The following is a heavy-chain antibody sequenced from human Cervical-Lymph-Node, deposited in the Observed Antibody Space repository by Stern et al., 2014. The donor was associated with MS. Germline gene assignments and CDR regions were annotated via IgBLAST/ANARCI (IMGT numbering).Heavy chain of an antibody. CDR2: IWYDGSNK. Sequence: VQLVESGGGVVQPGRSLRLSCAASGFTFSSYGMHRVRHAPGKGLEWEAVIWYDGSNKYYADSVKGRFTISRDNSKNTLYLQMNSLRAEDTAVYYCARTYSGSYYSYYYGMDVWGQGTTVTVSS. V-gene: IGHV3-33*01. J-gene: IGHJ6*02. D-gene: IGHD1-26*01. CDR3: ARTYSGSYYSYYYGMDV. CDR1: GFTFSSYG.